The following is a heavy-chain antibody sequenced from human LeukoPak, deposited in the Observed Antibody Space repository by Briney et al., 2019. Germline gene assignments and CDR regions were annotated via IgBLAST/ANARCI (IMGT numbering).Heavy chain of an antibody. CDR3: ATRSKGGVITYRYFDL. V-gene: IGHV7-4-1*02. CDR1: GYTFTSYA. CDR2: INTNTGNP. J-gene: IGHJ2*01. Sequence: GASVKVSCKASGYTFTSYAMNWVRQAPGQGLEWMGWINTNTGNPTYAQGFTGRFVFSLDTSVSTAYLQISSLKAEDTAVYYCATRSKGGVITYRYFDLWGRGTLVTVSS. D-gene: IGHD3-22*01.